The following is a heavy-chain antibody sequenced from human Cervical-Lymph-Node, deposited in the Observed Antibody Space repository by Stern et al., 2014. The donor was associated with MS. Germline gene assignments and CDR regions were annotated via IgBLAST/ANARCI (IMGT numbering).Heavy chain of an antibody. V-gene: IGHV4-61*01. J-gene: IGHJ4*02. CDR2: VYYNGIT. CDR3: ARVWLPVYYFDY. CDR1: DNSVSSASYY. Sequence: QVQLQESGPGLVKPSETLSLTCSVSDNSVSSASYYWSWIRQPPGKGLEWIGYVYYNGITDYNPSLKSRVTISVDKPQSQFSLRLTSVTAADTAVYYCARVWLPVYYFDYWGQGSLVTVSS. D-gene: IGHD6-19*01.